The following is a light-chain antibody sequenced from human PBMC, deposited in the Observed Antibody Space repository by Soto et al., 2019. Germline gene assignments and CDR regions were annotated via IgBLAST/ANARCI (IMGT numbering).Light chain of an antibody. J-gene: IGKJ1*01. CDR1: QSVSSTY. CDR2: GAS. V-gene: IGKV3-20*01. CDR3: QQYGSSPGR. Sequence: EIVLTQSPGTLSLSPGERATLSCRASQSVSSTYLAWYQQKPGQAPRLLIHGASSRATGIPDRFSGSGSGTDFTLTISRLEPEDFAVYYCQQYGSSPGRFGQGTKVEI.